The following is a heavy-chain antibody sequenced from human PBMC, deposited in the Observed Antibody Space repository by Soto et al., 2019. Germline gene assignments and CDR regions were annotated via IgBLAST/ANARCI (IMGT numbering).Heavy chain of an antibody. CDR2: IYYSGST. V-gene: IGHV4-59*01. CDR1: GGSISSYY. Sequence: SSETLSLTCTVSGGSISSYYWSWIRQPPGKGLEWIGYIYYSGSTNYNPSLKSRVTISVDTSKNQFSLKLSSVTAADTAVYYCARDSSITMIPNYYYYYGMDVWGQGTTVTVSS. J-gene: IGHJ6*02. D-gene: IGHD3-22*01. CDR3: ARDSSITMIPNYYYYYGMDV.